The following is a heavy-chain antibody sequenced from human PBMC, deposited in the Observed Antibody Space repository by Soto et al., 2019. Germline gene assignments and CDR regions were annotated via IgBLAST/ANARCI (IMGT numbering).Heavy chain of an antibody. CDR2: IWYDGSKK. CDR3: AGDASYYSLWSGYYPSRNGMDV. Sequence: QVQVVESGGGVVQPGRSLRLSCAASGFTFSSFGMHWVRQAPGKGLEWVSLIWYDGSKKSYGDSVKGRFTISRDNSRNTVNLQMNSLRPDDTAVYYCAGDASYYSLWSGYYPSRNGMDVWGQGTTVTVSS. J-gene: IGHJ6*02. D-gene: IGHD3-3*01. V-gene: IGHV3-33*01. CDR1: GFTFSSFG.